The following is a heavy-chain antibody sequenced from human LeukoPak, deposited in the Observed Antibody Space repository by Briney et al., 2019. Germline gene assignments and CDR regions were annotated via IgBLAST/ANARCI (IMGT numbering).Heavy chain of an antibody. CDR1: GFTFSTYA. J-gene: IGHJ6*03. CDR3: AKRADGCSGVSCYYYYMDV. Sequence: GGSLRLSRAASGFTFSTYAMHWVRQAPGKGLEWVAFIWPDGSKKYYADSVKGRFAISRENSKNTVYLQMNSLRVEDTAIYYCAKRADGCSGVSCYYYYMDVWGKGTTVTVSS. CDR2: IWPDGSKK. V-gene: IGHV3-30*02. D-gene: IGHD2-15*01.